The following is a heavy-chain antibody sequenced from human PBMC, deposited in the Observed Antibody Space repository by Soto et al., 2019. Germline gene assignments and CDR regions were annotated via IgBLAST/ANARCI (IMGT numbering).Heavy chain of an antibody. Sequence: PGGSLRLSCAASGFTFSSYGMHWVRQAPGKGLEWVAVIWYDGSNKYYADSVKGRFTISRDNSKNTLYLQMNSLRAEDTAVYYCAREVVVAATPATSYYYYYMDVWGKGTTVTVSS. D-gene: IGHD2-15*01. V-gene: IGHV3-33*01. CDR2: IWYDGSNK. J-gene: IGHJ6*03. CDR1: GFTFSSYG. CDR3: AREVVVAATPATSYYYYYMDV.